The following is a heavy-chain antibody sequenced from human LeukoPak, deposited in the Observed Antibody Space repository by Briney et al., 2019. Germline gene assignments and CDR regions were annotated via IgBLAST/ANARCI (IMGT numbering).Heavy chain of an antibody. CDR1: GGSISSYY. CDR2: IYYSGST. J-gene: IGHJ4*02. V-gene: IGHV4-59*01. Sequence: SETLSLTCTVSGGSISSYYWSWIRQPPGKGLEWIGYIYYSGSTNYNPSLKSRVTISVDTSKNQFSLKLSSVTAADTAVYYCARGRIASGRGYFDYWGQGTLVTVSS. CDR3: ARGRIASGRGYFDY. D-gene: IGHD3-10*01.